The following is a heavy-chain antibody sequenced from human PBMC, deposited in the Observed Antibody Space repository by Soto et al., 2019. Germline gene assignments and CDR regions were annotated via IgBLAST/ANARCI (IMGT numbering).Heavy chain of an antibody. CDR1: GFTLRNYV. D-gene: IGHD6-25*01. J-gene: IGHJ4*02. Sequence: GGSLRLSCAASGFTLRNYVMNWVRQPPGKGLEWISEIGSGSATTYYADSVKGRFTISRDNAKNSLFLQMNSLRDEDTAVYYWAKVFARGSGSARPFDSWGQGTLVTVSS. CDR3: AKVFARGSGSARPFDS. CDR2: IGSGSATT. V-gene: IGHV3-48*02.